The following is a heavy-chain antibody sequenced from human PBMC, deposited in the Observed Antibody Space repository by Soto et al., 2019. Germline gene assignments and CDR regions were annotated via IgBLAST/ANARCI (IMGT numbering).Heavy chain of an antibody. Sequence: PGESLKISCTGFGYTFTTFWISWVRQMPGRGLEWMGRIDPRDSYTNYSPSFQGHVTISADKSISTAYLQSGSLKASDTAMYYCARLYCSSSTCDSWFDPWGQGTLVTVSS. CDR3: ARLYCSSSTCDSWFDP. CDR2: IDPRDSYT. J-gene: IGHJ5*02. D-gene: IGHD2-2*01. CDR1: GYTFTTFW. V-gene: IGHV5-10-1*01.